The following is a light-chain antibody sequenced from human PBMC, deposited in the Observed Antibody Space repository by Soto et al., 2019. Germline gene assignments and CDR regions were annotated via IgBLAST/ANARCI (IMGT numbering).Light chain of an antibody. V-gene: IGKV1-39*01. CDR2: AAS. J-gene: IGKJ1*01. CDR1: QSISLF. CDR3: HQTDSIPET. Sequence: DIQMTQXPXSLSASVGDTVTITCRASQSISLFLNWYQQKPGKAPKLLIYAASSLQSGVPSRFSGNGSGTDFTLTISSLQPEDFATYYCHQTDSIPETFGQGTKVEIK.